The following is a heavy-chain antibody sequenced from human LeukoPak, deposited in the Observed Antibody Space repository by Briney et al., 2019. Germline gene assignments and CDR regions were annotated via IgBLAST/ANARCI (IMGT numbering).Heavy chain of an antibody. J-gene: IGHJ3*02. CDR3: ARVRYSYGYIEAFDI. V-gene: IGHV3-30*04. CDR2: ISYDGSNK. Sequence: GGSLRLSCAASGFTFSSYAVHWVRQAPGKGLEWVAVISYDGSNKYYADSVKGRSTISRDNSKNTLYLQMNSLRAEDTAVYYCARVRYSYGYIEAFDIWGQGTMVTVSS. D-gene: IGHD5-18*01. CDR1: GFTFSSYA.